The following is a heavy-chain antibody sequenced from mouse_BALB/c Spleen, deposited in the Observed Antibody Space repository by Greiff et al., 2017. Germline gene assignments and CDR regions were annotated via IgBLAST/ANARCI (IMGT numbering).Heavy chain of an antibody. D-gene: IGHD1-2*01. CDR3: ARPNSLLRLQYFDV. CDR1: GFTFSSYG. V-gene: IGHV5-6*01. Sequence: EVQVVESGGDLVKPGGSLKLSCAASGFTFSSYGMSWVRQTPDKRLEWVATISSGGSYTYYPDSVKGRFTISRDNAKNTLYLQMSSLKSEDTAMYYCARPNSLLRLQYFDVWGAGTTVTVSS. CDR2: ISSGGSYT. J-gene: IGHJ1*01.